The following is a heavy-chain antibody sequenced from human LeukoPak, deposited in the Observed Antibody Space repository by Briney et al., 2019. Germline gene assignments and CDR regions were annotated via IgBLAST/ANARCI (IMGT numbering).Heavy chain of an antibody. CDR2: IYYSGNT. J-gene: IGHJ4*02. Sequence: SETLSLTCTVSGGSISSSSYYWGWIRQPPGKGLEWIGSIYYSGNTYYNPSLKSRVTISVDTSKNQFSLKLSSVTAADTAVYYCARDEQQLGHDYWGQGTLVTVSS. CDR1: GGSISSSSYY. D-gene: IGHD6-13*01. V-gene: IGHV4-39*02. CDR3: ARDEQQLGHDY.